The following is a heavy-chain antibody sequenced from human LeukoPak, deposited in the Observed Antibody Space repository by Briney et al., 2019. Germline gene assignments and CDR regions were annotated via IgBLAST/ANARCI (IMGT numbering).Heavy chain of an antibody. CDR2: MNPNSGNT. V-gene: IGHV1-8*02. CDR1: GYTFTGYY. D-gene: IGHD3-3*01. J-gene: IGHJ6*03. Sequence: ASVKVSCKASGYTFTGYYMHWVRQAPGQGLEWMGWMNPNSGNTGYAQKFQGRVTMTRNTSISTAYMELSSLRSEDTAVYYCARGRTYYDFWSGPGDYYYMDVWGKGTTVTVSS. CDR3: ARGRTYYDFWSGPGDYYYMDV.